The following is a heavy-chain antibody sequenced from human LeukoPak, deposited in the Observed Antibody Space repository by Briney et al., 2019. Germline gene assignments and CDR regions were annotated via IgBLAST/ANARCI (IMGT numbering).Heavy chain of an antibody. CDR1: GGSISSSSSY. D-gene: IGHD6-13*01. J-gene: IGHJ5*02. CDR2: IYYSGST. CDR3: ARRPRGIAAAGRRGFDP. V-gene: IGHV4-39*01. Sequence: KPSETLSLTCTVSGGSISSSSSYWGWIRQPPGKGLEWIGSIYYSGSTYYNPSLKSRVTISVDTSKNQFSLKLSSVTAADTAVYYCARRPRGIAAAGRRGFDPWGQGTLVTVSS.